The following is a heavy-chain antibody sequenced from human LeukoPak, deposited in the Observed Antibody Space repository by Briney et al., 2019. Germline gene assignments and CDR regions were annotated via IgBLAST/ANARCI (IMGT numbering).Heavy chain of an antibody. Sequence: GGSLRLSCAASGFTFSSYAMHWVRQAPGKGLEWVAVISYDGSNKYYADSVKGRFTISRDNSKNTLYLQMNSPRAEDTAVYYCARVAYDSSGSVDYWGQGTLVTVSS. CDR2: ISYDGSNK. CDR1: GFTFSSYA. J-gene: IGHJ4*02. V-gene: IGHV3-30-3*01. D-gene: IGHD3-22*01. CDR3: ARVAYDSSGSVDY.